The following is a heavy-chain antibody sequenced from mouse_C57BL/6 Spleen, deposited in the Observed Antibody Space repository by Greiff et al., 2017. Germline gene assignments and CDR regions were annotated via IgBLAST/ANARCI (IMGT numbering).Heavy chain of an antibody. CDR3: ARCYYGNPESWFAY. CDR2: INPSNGGT. CDR1: GYTFTSYW. D-gene: IGHD2-1*01. Sequence: VQLKQPGTELVKPGASVKLSCKASGYTFTSYWMHWVKQRPGQGLEWIGNINPSNGGTNYNEKFQSKATLTVDKSSSTAYMQLSSLSSEDSAVYYCARCYYGNPESWFAYWGQGTMVTVSA. V-gene: IGHV1-53*01. J-gene: IGHJ3*01.